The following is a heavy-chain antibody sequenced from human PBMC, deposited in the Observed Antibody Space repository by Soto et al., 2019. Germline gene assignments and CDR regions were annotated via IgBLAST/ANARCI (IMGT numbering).Heavy chain of an antibody. Sequence: PGGSPRLSWADSGFTFRDYYMSWIRQAPGKGLEWVSYMRSSSSHTKYADSVRGRFTISRDNAKNSLYLQMNSLRAEDTAVYYCTRESVVRGVTPYYFYYGMDVWGQGT. CDR3: TRESVVRGVTPYYFYYGMDV. CDR1: GFTFRDYY. D-gene: IGHD3-10*01. CDR2: MRSSSSHT. V-gene: IGHV3-11*05. J-gene: IGHJ6*02.